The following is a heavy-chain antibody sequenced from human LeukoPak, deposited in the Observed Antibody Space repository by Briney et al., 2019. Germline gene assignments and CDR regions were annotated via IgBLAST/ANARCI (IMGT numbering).Heavy chain of an antibody. CDR3: ARESSGWYGSDY. Sequence: GGTLRLSCAASGFTFSSYALHWVRQAPGKGLEWVAVISYDGSNKYYADSVEGRFTISRDNSKNTLYLEMNSLRAEDTAVYYCARESSGWYGSDYWGQGTLVTVSS. D-gene: IGHD6-19*01. CDR1: GFTFSSYA. CDR2: ISYDGSNK. J-gene: IGHJ4*02. V-gene: IGHV3-30*04.